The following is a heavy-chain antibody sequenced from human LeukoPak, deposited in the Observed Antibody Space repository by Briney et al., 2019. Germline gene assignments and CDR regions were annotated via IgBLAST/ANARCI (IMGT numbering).Heavy chain of an antibody. V-gene: IGHV3-7*03. J-gene: IGHJ4*02. CDR2: IKQDGSQK. Sequence: GGSLRLSCAASVLTFSSYWMSWVRQAPGKGLEWVANIKQDGSQKYYVDSVKGRFTISRDNAKNSLYLQMNSLSAEDTAVYYCAGAGLDYWGQGTLVTVSS. CDR3: AGAGLDY. CDR1: VLTFSSYW.